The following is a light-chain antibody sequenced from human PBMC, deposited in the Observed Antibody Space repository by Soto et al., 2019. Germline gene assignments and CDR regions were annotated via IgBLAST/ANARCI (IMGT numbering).Light chain of an antibody. Sequence: EIVLTQSPGTLSLSPGERATLSCRASQSVSSSYLAWYQQRPGQAPRLLIYGASSRATGIPDRFRGSGSGTDFTLTISRLEPEDFAVYYCHYYDNSAITLGQGTRLEIK. V-gene: IGKV3-20*01. CDR3: HYYDNSAIT. CDR2: GAS. CDR1: QSVSSSY. J-gene: IGKJ5*01.